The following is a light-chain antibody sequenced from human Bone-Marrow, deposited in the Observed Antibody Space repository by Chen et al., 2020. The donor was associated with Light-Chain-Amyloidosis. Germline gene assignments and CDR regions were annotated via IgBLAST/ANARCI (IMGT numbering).Light chain of an antibody. Sequence: SSVLTLTSSVSAVSAPRATVARGGNNIGSTSVHWYQQTPGQAPLLVVYDNSDRPSGIPERLAGSNSGNTATLTISRVESGDEADYYCQVWDRSSDGPVFGGGTKLTVL. V-gene: IGLV3-21*02. J-gene: IGLJ3*02. CDR1: NIGSTS. CDR3: QVWDRSSDGPV. CDR2: DNS.